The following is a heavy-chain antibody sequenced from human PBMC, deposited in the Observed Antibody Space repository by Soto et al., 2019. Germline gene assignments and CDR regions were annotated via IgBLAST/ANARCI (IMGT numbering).Heavy chain of an antibody. J-gene: IGHJ4*02. CDR3: ARDEQQWRGFDS. V-gene: IGHV4-4*07. CDR1: GGSISRYF. CDR2: INFSGST. Sequence: SETLSLTCTLSGGSISRYFWTWIRQPAGKGLEWIGRINFSGSTNYNPSLKSRVTMPVDTSKSQFSLKLSSVTAADTAVYYCARDEQQWRGFDSWGQGTLVTVSS. D-gene: IGHD6-19*01.